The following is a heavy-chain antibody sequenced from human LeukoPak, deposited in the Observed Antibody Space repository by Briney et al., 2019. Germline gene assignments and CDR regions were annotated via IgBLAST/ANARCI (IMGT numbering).Heavy chain of an antibody. CDR3: AKESLGELHFDY. CDR2: ISSSTSTI. CDR1: GFTFSTYA. D-gene: IGHD1-26*01. J-gene: IGHJ4*02. V-gene: IGHV3-48*01. Sequence: GGSLRLSCAASGFTFSTYAMNWVRQAPGKGLEWLSYISSSTSTIYYADSVKGRFTISRDNSKNTLYLQMNSLRAEDTAVYYCAKESLGELHFDYWGQGTLVTVSS.